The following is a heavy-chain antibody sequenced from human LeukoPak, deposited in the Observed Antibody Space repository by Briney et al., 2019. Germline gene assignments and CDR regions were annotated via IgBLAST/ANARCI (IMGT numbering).Heavy chain of an antibody. D-gene: IGHD6-19*01. J-gene: IGHJ4*02. CDR1: GFTFSSYW. V-gene: IGHV3-30*18. CDR3: AKEPCSGWYYFDY. CDR2: ISYDGSNK. Sequence: GGSLRLSCAASGFTFSSYWMHWVRQAPGKGLEWVAVISYDGSNKYYADSVKGRFTISRDNSKNTLYLQMNSLRAEDTAVYYCAKEPCSGWYYFDYWGQGTLVTVSS.